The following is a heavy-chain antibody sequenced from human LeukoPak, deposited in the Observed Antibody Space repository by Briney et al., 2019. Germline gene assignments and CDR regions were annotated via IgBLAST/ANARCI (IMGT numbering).Heavy chain of an antibody. CDR2: ISGSGNNT. CDR3: AKGKDVWGSYRTEFDF. V-gene: IGHV3-23*01. CDR1: GLRFSSYA. D-gene: IGHD3-16*02. Sequence: GGSLRLSCAASGLRFSSYAMSWVRQAPGKGLEWVSVISGSGNNTYYADSVKGRFTISRDNSKNTLYLQMNSLGAEDTAVYYCAKGKDVWGSYRTEFDFWGQGTLVTVSS. J-gene: IGHJ4*02.